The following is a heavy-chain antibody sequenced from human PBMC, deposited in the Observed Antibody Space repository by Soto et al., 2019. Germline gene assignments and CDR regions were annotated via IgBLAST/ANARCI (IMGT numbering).Heavy chain of an antibody. CDR1: GGSVSSGSYY. V-gene: IGHV4-61*01. D-gene: IGHD5-12*01. CDR3: ARGGYSGYDRYYYMDV. Sequence: SETLSLTCTVSGGSVSSGSYYWSWIRQPPGKGLEWIGYIYYSGSTNYNPSLKSRVTISVDTSKNQFSLKLSSVTAAGTAVYYCARGGYSGYDRYYYMDVWGKGTTVTVSS. J-gene: IGHJ6*03. CDR2: IYYSGST.